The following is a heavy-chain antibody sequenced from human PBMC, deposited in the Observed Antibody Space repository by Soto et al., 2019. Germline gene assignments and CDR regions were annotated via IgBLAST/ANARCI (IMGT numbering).Heavy chain of an antibody. V-gene: IGHV3-30-3*01. Sequence: PGGSLRLSCAGSGFIFNTCAMHWVRQAPGKGLEWVAVISNDGSTKAYADSVKGRFTISRDNSKNTVYLQMHSVRGEDSALYYCAREGLNGENFDYYYNGMDVWGQGTTVTVS. CDR2: ISNDGSTK. J-gene: IGHJ6*02. D-gene: IGHD4-17*01. CDR1: GFIFNTCA. CDR3: AREGLNGENFDYYYNGMDV.